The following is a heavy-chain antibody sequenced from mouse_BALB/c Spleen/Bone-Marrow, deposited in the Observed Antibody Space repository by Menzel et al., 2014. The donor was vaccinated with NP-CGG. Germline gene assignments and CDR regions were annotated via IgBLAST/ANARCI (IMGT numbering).Heavy chain of an antibody. J-gene: IGHJ4*01. CDR2: INPYNGGT. Sequence: VQLQQPGPELVKPGASMKIPCKASGYSFTAYTMNWVKQSHGKNLEWIGLINPYNGGTSYNQKFKGKATLTVDKSSSTAYMELLSLTSEDSAVYYCARWDWDGYAMDYWGQGTSVTVSS. CDR3: ARWDWDGYAMDY. V-gene: IGHV1-18*01. CDR1: GYSFTAYT. D-gene: IGHD4-1*01.